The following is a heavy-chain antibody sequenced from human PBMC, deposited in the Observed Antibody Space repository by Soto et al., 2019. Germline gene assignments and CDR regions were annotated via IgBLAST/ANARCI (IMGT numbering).Heavy chain of an antibody. CDR2: IWYDGSNK. Sequence: QVQLVESGGGVVQPGGSLRLSCAASGFTFSSYGMHWVRQAPGKGLEWVAVIWYDGSNKYYADSVKGRFTISRDNSKNTLYLQMNNLRAEDTAVYYCARGIGYSYGVFDYWGQGTLVTVSS. CDR3: ARGIGYSYGVFDY. V-gene: IGHV3-33*01. D-gene: IGHD5-18*01. J-gene: IGHJ4*02. CDR1: GFTFSSYG.